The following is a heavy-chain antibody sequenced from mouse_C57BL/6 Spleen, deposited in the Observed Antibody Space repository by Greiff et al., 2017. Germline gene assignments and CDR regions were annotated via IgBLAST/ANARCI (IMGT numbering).Heavy chain of an antibody. J-gene: IGHJ2*01. V-gene: IGHV5-9-1*02. CDR3: TRVDYDGYYFDY. CDR2: ISSGGDYI. D-gene: IGHD2-4*01. Sequence: DVQLQESGEGLVKPGGSLKLSCAASGFTFSSYAMSWVRQTPEKRLEWVAYISSGGDYIYYADTVKGRFTISRDNARNTLYLQMSSLKSEDTAMYYCTRVDYDGYYFDYWGQGTTLTVSS. CDR1: GFTFSSYA.